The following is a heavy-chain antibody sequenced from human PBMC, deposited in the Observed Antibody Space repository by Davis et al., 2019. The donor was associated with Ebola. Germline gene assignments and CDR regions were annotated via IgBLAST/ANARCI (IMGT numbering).Heavy chain of an antibody. CDR1: GYTFTSYG. Sequence: ASVKVSCKASGYTFTSYGISWVRQAPGQGLEWMGWISAYNGNTNYAQKLQGRVTMTTDTSTSTAYMELRSLRSEDTAVYYCARVDTAMVTGWFDPWGQGTLVTISS. V-gene: IGHV1-18*04. J-gene: IGHJ5*02. CDR2: ISAYNGNT. D-gene: IGHD5-18*01. CDR3: ARVDTAMVTGWFDP.